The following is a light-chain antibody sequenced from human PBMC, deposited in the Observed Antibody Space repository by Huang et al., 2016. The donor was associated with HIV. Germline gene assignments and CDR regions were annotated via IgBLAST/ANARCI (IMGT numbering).Light chain of an antibody. V-gene: IGKV1-33*01. CDR2: DAT. J-gene: IGKJ4*01. Sequence: DIQMTQSPSSLSASVGDRATISFQESQGITNYLHWYQQKPGKAPKLLIYDATELENGVPSRFNGSGCGTDVTLTISSLQPEDIAAYYCQQYDNVPPTFGGGTKVEI. CDR1: QGITNY. CDR3: QQYDNVPPT.